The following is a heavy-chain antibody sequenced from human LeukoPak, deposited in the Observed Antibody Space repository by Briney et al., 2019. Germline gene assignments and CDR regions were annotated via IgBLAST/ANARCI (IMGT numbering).Heavy chain of an antibody. CDR2: IYYSGST. Sequence: SETLSLTCTVSGGSISSYYWSWIRQPPGKGLEWIGYIYYSGSTNYNPSLKSRVTISVDTSKNRFSLKLSSVTAADTAVYYCARGSSSWYPYYYYGMDVWGQGTTVTVSS. CDR1: GGSISSYY. J-gene: IGHJ6*02. V-gene: IGHV4-59*01. D-gene: IGHD6-13*01. CDR3: ARGSSSWYPYYYYGMDV.